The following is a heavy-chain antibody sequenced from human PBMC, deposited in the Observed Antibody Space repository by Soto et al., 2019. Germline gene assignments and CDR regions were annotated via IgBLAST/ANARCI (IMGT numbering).Heavy chain of an antibody. CDR3: ARGYGDWDDYYYYMDV. V-gene: IGHV4-31*03. CDR1: GGSISSGGYY. D-gene: IGHD4-17*01. Sequence: SETLSLTCTVSGGSISSGGYYWSWIRQHPGKGLEWIGYIYYSGSTYYNPSLKSRVTISVDTSKNQFSLKLSSVTAADTAVYYCARGYGDWDDYYYYMDVWGKGTTVTVSS. CDR2: IYYSGST. J-gene: IGHJ6*03.